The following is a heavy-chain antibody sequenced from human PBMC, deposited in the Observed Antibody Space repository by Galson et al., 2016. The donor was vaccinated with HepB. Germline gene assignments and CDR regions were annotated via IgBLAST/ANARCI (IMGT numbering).Heavy chain of an antibody. V-gene: IGHV3-9*01. J-gene: IGHJ1*01. CDR3: AKDRGSHCSSFSCNEY. CDR1: GFTFDYYA. Sequence: SLRLSCAASGFTFDYYAMHWVRQAPGKGLEWVSSISWNSSSKDYADPVKGRFTIYRDNAKNSLYLQMNSLRADDTALYYCAKDRGSHCSSFSCNEYWGQGTLVTVSS. CDR2: ISWNSSSK. D-gene: IGHD2-2*01.